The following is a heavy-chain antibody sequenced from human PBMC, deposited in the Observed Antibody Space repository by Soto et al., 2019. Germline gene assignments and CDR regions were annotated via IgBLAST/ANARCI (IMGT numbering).Heavy chain of an antibody. D-gene: IGHD7-27*01. CDR1: GGSISSYY. Sequence: QVQLQESGPGLVKPSETLSLTCTVSGGSISSYYWSWIRQPPGKGLEWIGYIYYSGSTNYNPSLKSRVTISVDTSKNQFSLKLSSLTAADTAVYYCASRWGSCFDYWGQGTLVTVSS. V-gene: IGHV4-59*08. J-gene: IGHJ4*02. CDR3: ASRWGSCFDY. CDR2: IYYSGST.